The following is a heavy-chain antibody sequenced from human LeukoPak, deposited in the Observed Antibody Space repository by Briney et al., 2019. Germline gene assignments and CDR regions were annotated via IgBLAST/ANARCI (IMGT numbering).Heavy chain of an antibody. CDR1: GYTFANYY. Sequence: ASAKVSCKTSGYTFANYYMHWVRQVPGQGLEWLGWIHPNSGGTNYAQKFQGRVTMTRDTSINTAYMELSSLRSDDTAVYYCASGSSTDYWGQGTLVTVSS. D-gene: IGHD6-6*01. CDR3: ASGSSTDY. J-gene: IGHJ4*02. V-gene: IGHV1-2*02. CDR2: IHPNSGGT.